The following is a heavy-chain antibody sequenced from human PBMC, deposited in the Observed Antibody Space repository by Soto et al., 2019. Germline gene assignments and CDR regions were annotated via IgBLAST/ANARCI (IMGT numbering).Heavy chain of an antibody. J-gene: IGHJ4*02. CDR3: ADSGSYRDYYFDY. V-gene: IGHV3-23*01. CDR2: ISGSGDST. Sequence: GGSLRLSCAASGFTFSSYAMSWVRQAPGKGLEWVSAISGSGDSTYYADSVKGRFTISRDNSKNTLYLQMNSLRAEDTAVYYCADSGSYRDYYFDYWGQGTLVTVSS. CDR1: GFTFSSYA. D-gene: IGHD1-26*01.